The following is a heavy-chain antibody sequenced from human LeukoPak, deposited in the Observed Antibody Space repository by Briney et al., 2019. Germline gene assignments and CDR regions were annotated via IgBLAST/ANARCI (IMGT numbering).Heavy chain of an antibody. CDR3: ARGGIAAAGSFDY. Sequence: ASVKVSCKASGGTFSSYAINWVRQAPGQGLEWMGGIIPIFGTANYAQKFQGRVTITADESTSTAYMELSSLRSEDTAVYYCARGGIAAAGSFDYWGQGTLVTVSS. CDR2: IIPIFGTA. J-gene: IGHJ4*02. V-gene: IGHV1-69*13. CDR1: GGTFSSYA. D-gene: IGHD6-13*01.